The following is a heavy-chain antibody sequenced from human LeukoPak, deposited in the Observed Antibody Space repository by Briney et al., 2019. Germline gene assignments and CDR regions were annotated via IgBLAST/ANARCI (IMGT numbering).Heavy chain of an antibody. CDR3: ARSITMIIVAFGYYYYMDV. D-gene: IGHD3-22*01. Sequence: SVKVSCKASGGTFSSYAISWVRQAPGQGLEWMGGIIPIFGTANYAQKFQGRVTITADKSTSTAYMELSSLRSEDTAVYYCARSITMIIVAFGYYYYMDVWGKGTTVTVSS. CDR1: GGTFSSYA. CDR2: IIPIFGTA. V-gene: IGHV1-69*06. J-gene: IGHJ6*03.